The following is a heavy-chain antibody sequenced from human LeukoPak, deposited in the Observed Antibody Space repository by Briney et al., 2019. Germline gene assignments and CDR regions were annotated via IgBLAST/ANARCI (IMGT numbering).Heavy chain of an antibody. J-gene: IGHJ4*02. Sequence: KPSETLSLTCTVSGGSVTSYYWSWIRQPPGGGLEWIGYIYYNGSTNYNPSLKSRVTISVDTSKNQFSLKLSSVTAADTAVYYCARGGGYASPIGYWGQGALVTVSS. V-gene: IGHV4-59*02. D-gene: IGHD5-12*01. CDR3: ARGGGYASPIGY. CDR1: GGSVTSYY. CDR2: IYYNGST.